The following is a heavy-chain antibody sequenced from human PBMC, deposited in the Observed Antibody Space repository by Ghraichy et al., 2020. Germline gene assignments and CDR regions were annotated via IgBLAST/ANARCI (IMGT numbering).Heavy chain of an antibody. J-gene: IGHJ6*03. CDR1: GGTFSSYA. V-gene: IGHV1-69*13. CDR2: IIPIFGTA. Sequence: SVKVSCKASGGTFSSYAISWVRQAPGQGLEWMGGIIPIFGTANYAQKFQGRVTITADESTSTAYMELSSLRSEDTAVYYCAGLRFLEWFGYMDVWGKGTTVTVSS. D-gene: IGHD3-3*01. CDR3: AGLRFLEWFGYMDV.